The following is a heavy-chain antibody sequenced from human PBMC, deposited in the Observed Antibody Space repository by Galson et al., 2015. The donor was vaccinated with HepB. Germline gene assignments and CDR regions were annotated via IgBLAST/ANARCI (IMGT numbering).Heavy chain of an antibody. Sequence: SLRLSCAASGFTFSNYWMHWVRQVPGQGLAWVSRIKGDGSSTTYADSVKGRFTISRDNVNNTLYLQMNNLRAEDTALYYCARVRGRDYSGNYYRAFDYWGQGTLVTVSS. CDR2: IKGDGSST. V-gene: IGHV3-74*03. D-gene: IGHD1-26*01. CDR1: GFTFSNYW. J-gene: IGHJ4*02. CDR3: ARVRGRDYSGNYYRAFDY.